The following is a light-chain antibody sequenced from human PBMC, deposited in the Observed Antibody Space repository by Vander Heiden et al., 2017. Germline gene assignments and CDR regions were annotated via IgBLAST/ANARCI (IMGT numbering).Light chain of an antibody. CDR2: WAS. CDR3: HQDYSTPLT. V-gene: IGKV4-1*01. CDR1: QSVLYSSNNKNY. Sequence: DIVMTHSPDSLAVSLGERATINCKSSQSVLYSSNNKNYLAWYQQKPGQPPKLLIYWASTRESGVPDRFSGSGSGTDFTLTISSLQAEDVAVYYCHQDYSTPLTFGGGTKVELK. J-gene: IGKJ4*01.